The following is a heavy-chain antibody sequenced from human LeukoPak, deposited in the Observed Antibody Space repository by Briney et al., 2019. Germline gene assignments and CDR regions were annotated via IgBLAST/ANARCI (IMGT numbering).Heavy chain of an antibody. Sequence: SETLSLTCTVSGGSISNYYWSWIRQPPGKGLEWIGYIYYSGSTNYNPSLKSRVTISVDTSKNQFSLKLSSVTAADTAVYYCARGELLWFNWGQGTLVTVSS. CDR2: IYYSGST. CDR3: ARGELLWFN. CDR1: GGSISNYY. D-gene: IGHD3-10*01. J-gene: IGHJ4*02. V-gene: IGHV4-59*01.